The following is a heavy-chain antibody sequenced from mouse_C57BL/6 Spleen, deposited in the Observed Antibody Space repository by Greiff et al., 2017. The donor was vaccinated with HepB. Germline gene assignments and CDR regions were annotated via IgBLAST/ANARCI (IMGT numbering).Heavy chain of an antibody. D-gene: IGHD1-1*01. Sequence: EVQLVESGGGLVKPGGSLKLSCAASGFTFSSYAMSWVRQTPEKRLEWVATISDGGSYTYYPDNVKGRFTISRDNAKNNLYLQMSHLKSEDTAMYYCARDAGSSYEGAMDYWGQGTSVTVSS. CDR3: ARDAGSSYEGAMDY. CDR1: GFTFSSYA. J-gene: IGHJ4*01. CDR2: ISDGGSYT. V-gene: IGHV5-4*01.